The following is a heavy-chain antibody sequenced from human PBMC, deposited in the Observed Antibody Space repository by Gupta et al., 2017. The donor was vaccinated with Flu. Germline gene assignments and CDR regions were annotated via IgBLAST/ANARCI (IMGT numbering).Heavy chain of an antibody. V-gene: IGHV5-51*03. CDR3: ARKESDPWSDS. Sequence: VQLVQSGAEVKKPGESLTISCKASGYNFLSFWIGWVRQTPGKGLEWMGIVFPRDSETRMSPSFEGQVSMSVDTSTNTAFLQWSSLKSSDTGIYFCARKESDPWSDSWGQGTLVTVSS. CDR2: VFPRDSET. J-gene: IGHJ5*01. CDR1: GYNFLSFW.